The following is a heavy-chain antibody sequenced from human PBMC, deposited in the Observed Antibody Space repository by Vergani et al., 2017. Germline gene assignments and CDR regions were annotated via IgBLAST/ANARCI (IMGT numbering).Heavy chain of an antibody. CDR3: AKTGGDIAAAGTQGFDY. D-gene: IGHD6-13*01. CDR2: ISGSGGST. J-gene: IGHJ4*02. CDR1: GFTFSSHV. Sequence: EVQLLESGGGLVQPGGSLRLSCAASGFTFSSHVMSWVRQAPGKGLEWVSGISGSGGSTYYADSVKGRFTISRDNSKNTLYLQMNSLRAEDTAVYYCAKTGGDIAAAGTQGFDYWGQGTLVTVSS. V-gene: IGHV3-23*01.